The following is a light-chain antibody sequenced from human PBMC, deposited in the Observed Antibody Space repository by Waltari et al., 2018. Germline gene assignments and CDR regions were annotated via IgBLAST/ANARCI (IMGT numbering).Light chain of an antibody. CDR1: QSVFHTNNKNY. Sequence: DIVMTQSPDSLAVSLGERATISCKSSQSVFHTNNKNYLAWYQQKPGQPPRLLVFWASTRESGVPDRFSGSGAGTDFTLAISSLQAEDVAIYFCQQYYSSPLTFGGGTKVEIK. J-gene: IGKJ4*01. CDR2: WAS. V-gene: IGKV4-1*01. CDR3: QQYYSSPLT.